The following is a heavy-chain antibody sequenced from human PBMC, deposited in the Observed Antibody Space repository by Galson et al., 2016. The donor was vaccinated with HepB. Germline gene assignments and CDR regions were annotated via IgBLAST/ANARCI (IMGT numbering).Heavy chain of an antibody. CDR2: IGADDGDT. J-gene: IGHJ4*02. CDR3: VRDAERVGAPNNYFIF. V-gene: IGHV1-18*01. CDR1: GYTFNTYG. Sequence: SVKVSCKASGYTFNTYGIAWVRQAPGQGLEWMGWIGADDGDTRSAKKFQGRVTMTTDRSTRTAYMELRSLTSGDTAVYYCVRDAERVGAPNNYFIFWGPGTLVTVSS. D-gene: IGHD1-26*01.